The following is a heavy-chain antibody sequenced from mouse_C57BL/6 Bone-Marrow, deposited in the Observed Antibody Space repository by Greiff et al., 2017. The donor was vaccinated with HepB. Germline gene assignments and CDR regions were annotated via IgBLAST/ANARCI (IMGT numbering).Heavy chain of an antibody. J-gene: IGHJ4*01. CDR3: AEANDYDVGKYYYAMDY. CDR2: ISYDGSN. D-gene: IGHD2-4*01. V-gene: IGHV3-6*01. CDR1: GYSITSGYY. Sequence: EVKLEEPGPGLVKPSQSLSFTCSVTGYSITSGYYWNWIRQFPGNQLEWMGYISYDGSNNYNPSLKNRNSLTRDTSKNQFFLKLNSVTTEDTATYYCAEANDYDVGKYYYAMDYWGQGTAVTVSS.